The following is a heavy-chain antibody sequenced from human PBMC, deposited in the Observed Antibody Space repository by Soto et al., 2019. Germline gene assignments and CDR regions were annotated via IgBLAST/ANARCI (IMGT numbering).Heavy chain of an antibody. CDR2: IKSKTDGGTT. V-gene: IGHV3-15*07. Sequence: EVQLVESGGGLVKPGGSLRLSCAASGFTFSNAWMNWVRQAPGKGLEWVGRIKSKTDGGTTDYAAPVKGRFTISRDDSKNTLYLQMNSLKTEDTAAYYCTTFQYSSGSLDYWGQGTLVTVSS. J-gene: IGHJ4*02. D-gene: IGHD3-22*01. CDR3: TTFQYSSGSLDY. CDR1: GFTFSNAW.